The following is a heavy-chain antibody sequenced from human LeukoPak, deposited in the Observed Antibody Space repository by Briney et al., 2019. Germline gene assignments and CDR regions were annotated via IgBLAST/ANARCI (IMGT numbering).Heavy chain of an antibody. CDR1: GFIMSRYG. V-gene: IGHV3-33*01. CDR3: ARGRDEYSSSPHDD. Sequence: GGSLRLSCAASGFIMSRYGMHWGCQAPGKGLEWVAVIWHDGGNKFYADSVKGRFTISRDNLKNTLYLQMDFLRVEDTGLYFCARGRDEYSSSPHDDWGQGTLVTVSS. CDR2: IWHDGGNK. D-gene: IGHD6-6*01. J-gene: IGHJ4*02.